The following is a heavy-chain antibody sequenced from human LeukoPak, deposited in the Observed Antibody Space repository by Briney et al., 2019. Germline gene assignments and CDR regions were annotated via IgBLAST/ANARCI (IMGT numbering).Heavy chain of an antibody. D-gene: IGHD2-21*01. CDR1: GGSFSGYY. CDR2: INHSGST. V-gene: IGHV4-34*01. J-gene: IGHJ5*02. CDR3: ARGTAFNIVVDRLLDP. Sequence: KTSETLSLTCAVYGGSFSGYYWSWIRQPPGKGLEWVGAINHSGSTNYNPSLKSRFTISVDTSKNQFSLNLHSVTAADTAVYYCARGTAFNIVVDRLLDPWGGGTLVSVPS.